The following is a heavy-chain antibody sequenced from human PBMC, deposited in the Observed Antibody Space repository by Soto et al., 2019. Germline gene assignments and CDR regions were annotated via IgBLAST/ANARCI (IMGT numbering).Heavy chain of an antibody. CDR3: ARGSAQGGSFDD. CDR1: GYTFTSYY. Sequence: QVQLVQSGAEVKKPGASVKVSCKASGYTFTSYYMHWVRQAHGQGLERMGIINPSGGSTSYDQKFQGSVTMTRDTSTSTVYMELSSLRSEDTAVYYCARGSAQGGSFDDWGQGTLVTVSS. J-gene: IGHJ4*02. CDR2: INPSGGST. V-gene: IGHV1-46*03.